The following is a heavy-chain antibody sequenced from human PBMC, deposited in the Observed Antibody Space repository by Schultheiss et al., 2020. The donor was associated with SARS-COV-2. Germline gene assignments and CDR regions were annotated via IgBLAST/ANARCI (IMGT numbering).Heavy chain of an antibody. D-gene: IGHD2-2*01. J-gene: IGHJ6*03. CDR3: ARRYCSSTSCYYYYYYYMDV. Sequence: SQTLSLTCTVSGGSISSYYWSWIRQPPGKGLEWIGEINHSGSTNYNPSLKSRVTISVDTSKNQFSLKLSSVTAADTAVYYCARRYCSSTSCYYYYYYYMDVWGKGTTVTVSS. CDR1: GGSISSYY. V-gene: IGHV4-34*01. CDR2: INHSGST.